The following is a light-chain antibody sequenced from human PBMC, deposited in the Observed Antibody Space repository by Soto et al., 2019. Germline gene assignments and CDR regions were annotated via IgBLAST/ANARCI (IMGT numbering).Light chain of an antibody. CDR2: GAS. CDR1: QSVSSN. J-gene: IGKJ4*01. Sequence: EIVMTQSPATLSVSPGARATLSCRASQSVSSNLAWYQQKPGQAPRLLIYGASTRATGIPARFSGSGSGTEFTLTISSLQSEDFAVYYCQQYNNWPRELTFGGGTKVEIK. CDR3: QQYNNWPRELT. V-gene: IGKV3-15*01.